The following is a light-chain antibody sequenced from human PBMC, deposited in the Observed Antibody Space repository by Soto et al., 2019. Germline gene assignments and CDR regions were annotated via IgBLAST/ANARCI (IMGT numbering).Light chain of an antibody. Sequence: DIQMTHSPSTLSASLGDRVTITCRASQSIGSWLAWYQQRPGKAPILLIYDASNLQTGVPSRFSGGRSGTEFTLTISGLQPDDFATYYCQQYNSYWTFGPGTKVDI. CDR2: DAS. CDR1: QSIGSW. J-gene: IGKJ1*01. CDR3: QQYNSYWT. V-gene: IGKV1-5*01.